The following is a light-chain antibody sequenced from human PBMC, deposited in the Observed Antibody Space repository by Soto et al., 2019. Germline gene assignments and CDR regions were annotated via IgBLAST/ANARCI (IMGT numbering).Light chain of an antibody. Sequence: VMSQSPATLYVSPGGRATLSCRASQSISDTLAWYQQKPGQAPRLLIHGASTRATGFPARFSGSGSGTDFTLTISSLQSEDFAVYYCQQYNNWPWTCGQGTKVDIK. CDR1: QSISDT. J-gene: IGKJ1*01. CDR2: GAS. V-gene: IGKV3-15*01. CDR3: QQYNNWPWT.